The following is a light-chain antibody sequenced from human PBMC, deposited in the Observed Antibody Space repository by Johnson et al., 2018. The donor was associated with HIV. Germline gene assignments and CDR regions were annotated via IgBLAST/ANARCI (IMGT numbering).Light chain of an antibody. CDR2: DNN. Sequence: QSLLTQPPSVSAAPGQKVTISCSGSSSNIANNYVSWYQQLPGTAPKLLIYDNNRRPSGIPDRFSGSKSGTSVPLGITGLQTGDAADYYCGSWDSSLSAYVFGTGTKVTVL. V-gene: IGLV1-51*01. J-gene: IGLJ1*01. CDR3: GSWDSSLSAYV. CDR1: SSNIANNY.